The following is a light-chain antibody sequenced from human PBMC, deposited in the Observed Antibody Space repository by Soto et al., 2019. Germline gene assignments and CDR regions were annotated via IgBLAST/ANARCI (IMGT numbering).Light chain of an antibody. CDR2: SAS. CDR1: QSVSSNY. Sequence: EIVLTQSPGILSLSPGERATLSCRASQSVSSNYLAWYQQKPDQAPRLHIYSASRRATGIPDRLSGSGSGTDFALTISRLRPGEVAVYYYLQYGDPPETLGQGNKVEIK. J-gene: IGKJ1*01. V-gene: IGKV3-20*01. CDR3: LQYGDPPET.